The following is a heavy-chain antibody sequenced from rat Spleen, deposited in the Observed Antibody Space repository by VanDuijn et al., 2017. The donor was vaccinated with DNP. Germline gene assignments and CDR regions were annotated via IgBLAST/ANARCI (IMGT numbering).Heavy chain of an antibody. V-gene: IGHV3-1*01. D-gene: IGHD1-6*01. CDR2: IGYSGST. CDR1: GYSITSNY. J-gene: IGHJ1*01. CDR3: ARGIITALPYWSFDF. Sequence: EVQLQESGPGLVKPSQSLSLTCSVTGYSITSNYWGWIRKFPGNKMEWIGHIGYSGSTTYNPSLKSRISITRDTSKNQFFLQLNSVITEDTATYYCARGIITALPYWSFDFWGPGTMVTVSS.